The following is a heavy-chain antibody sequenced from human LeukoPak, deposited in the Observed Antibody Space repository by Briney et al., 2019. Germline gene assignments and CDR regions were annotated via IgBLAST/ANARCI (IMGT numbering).Heavy chain of an antibody. CDR1: GFTLSTYT. V-gene: IGHV3-21*01. CDR3: ARSGIKMVRGLIIKSPYHMDV. Sequence: GSLRLSCAASGFTLSTYTMNWVRQAPGKGLEWVSSISSSSSYIYYADSVKGRFTISRDDAKNSLSLQMNSLRAEDTAVYYCARSGIKMVRGLIIKSPYHMDVWGKGTTVTVSS. D-gene: IGHD3-10*01. CDR2: ISSSSSYI. J-gene: IGHJ6*03.